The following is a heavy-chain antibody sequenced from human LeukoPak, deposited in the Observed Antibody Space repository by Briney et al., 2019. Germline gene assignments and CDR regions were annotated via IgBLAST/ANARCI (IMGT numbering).Heavy chain of an antibody. CDR3: AQDGLAHAVDI. J-gene: IGHJ3*02. CDR2: ISGGGGST. V-gene: IGHV3-23*01. Sequence: PGGSLRLSCAASGFTFSSYAMSWVRQAPGEGREWVSAISGGGGSTYYADTGKGRFTSSRDNSKNTLYLQMNSLRAEDTAVYYCAQDGLAHAVDIWGQGTMVTVSS. CDR1: GFTFSSYA.